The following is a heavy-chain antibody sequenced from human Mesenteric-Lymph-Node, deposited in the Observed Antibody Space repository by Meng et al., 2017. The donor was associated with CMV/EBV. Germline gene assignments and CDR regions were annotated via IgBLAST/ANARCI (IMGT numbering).Heavy chain of an antibody. D-gene: IGHD3-16*01. J-gene: IGHJ4*02. V-gene: IGHV3-74*01. CDR1: GFTFSSLW. CDR2: ITGDGRST. CDR3: ATGYINAYEY. Sequence: GGSLRLSCAASGFTFSSLWMHWVRQAPGEGLVWVSRITGDGRSTIYGDSVKGRFTTSRDNAKNTLHLEMNSLRTEDTAVYYCATGYINAYEYWGQGILVTVSS.